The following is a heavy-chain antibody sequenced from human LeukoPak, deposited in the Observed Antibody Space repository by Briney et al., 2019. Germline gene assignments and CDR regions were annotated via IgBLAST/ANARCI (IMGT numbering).Heavy chain of an antibody. CDR1: GGSISSGSYY. V-gene: IGHV4-61*02. J-gene: IGHJ3*02. CDR2: IYTSGST. D-gene: IGHD4-23*01. CDR3: ARDRLPTPGGNPGNDAFDI. Sequence: SETLSLTCTVSGGSISSGSYYWSWIRQPAGKGLEWIGRIYTSGSTNYNPSLKSRVTISVDTSKNQFSLKLSSVTAADTAVYYCARDRLPTPGGNPGNDAFDIWGQGTMVTVSS.